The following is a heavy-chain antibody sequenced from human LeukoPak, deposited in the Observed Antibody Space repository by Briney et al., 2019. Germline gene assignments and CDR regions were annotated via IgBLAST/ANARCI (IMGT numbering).Heavy chain of an antibody. V-gene: IGHV3-74*01. CDR3: ARAYGMDV. J-gene: IGHJ6*02. Sequence: PGGSLRLSCVASGSTLRSYWMHWVRQVPGKGLVWVSRINNAGSSTNYADSVKGRFTISRDNAKNTLYLQMSSLRAEDTAVYFCARAYGMDVWGQGTTVTVSS. CDR2: INNAGSST. CDR1: GSTLRSYW.